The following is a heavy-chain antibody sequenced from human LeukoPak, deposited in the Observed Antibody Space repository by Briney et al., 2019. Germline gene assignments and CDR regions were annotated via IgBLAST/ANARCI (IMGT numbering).Heavy chain of an antibody. CDR1: GFTFSSYA. CDR2: ISSSGSTI. D-gene: IGHD4-11*01. J-gene: IGHJ4*02. Sequence: GGSLRLSCAASGFTFSSYAMSWIRQAPGKGLEWVSYISSSGSTIYYADSVKGRFTISRDNAKNSLYLQMNSLRAEDTAVYYCAREPFYSNYFDYWGQGTLVTVSS. CDR3: AREPFYSNYFDY. V-gene: IGHV3-11*04.